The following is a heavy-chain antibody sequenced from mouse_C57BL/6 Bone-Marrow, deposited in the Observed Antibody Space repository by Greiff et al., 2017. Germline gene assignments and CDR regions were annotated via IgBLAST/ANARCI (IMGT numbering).Heavy chain of an antibody. Sequence: VQLQQPGAELVKPGASVKLSCKASGYTFTSYWMHWVKQRPGQGLEWIGMIHPNSGSTNYNEKFKSKATLTVDKSSSTAYMQLSSLTSEDSAAYYCARWGYDYDFDYWGQGTTLTVSS. CDR2: IHPNSGST. J-gene: IGHJ2*01. D-gene: IGHD2-4*01. CDR3: ARWGYDYDFDY. CDR1: GYTFTSYW. V-gene: IGHV1-64*01.